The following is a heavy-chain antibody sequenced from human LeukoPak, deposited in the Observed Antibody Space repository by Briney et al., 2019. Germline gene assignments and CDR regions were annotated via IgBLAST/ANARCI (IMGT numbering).Heavy chain of an antibody. CDR1: GFTFSNAW. Sequence: GSLRLSCAASGFTFSNAWMSWVRQAPGKGLEWIGEINHSGSTNYNPSLKSRVTISVDTSKNQFSLKLSSVTAADTAVYYCARVLAAAGTWPAQKNWFDPWGQGTLVTVSS. J-gene: IGHJ5*02. V-gene: IGHV4-34*01. D-gene: IGHD6-13*01. CDR3: ARVLAAAGTWPAQKNWFDP. CDR2: INHSGST.